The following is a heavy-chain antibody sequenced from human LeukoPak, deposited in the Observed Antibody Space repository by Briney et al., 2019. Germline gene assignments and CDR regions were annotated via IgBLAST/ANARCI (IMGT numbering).Heavy chain of an antibody. Sequence: ASVKVSCKASGYTFTSYDINWVRQATGQGLEWMGWMNPNSGNTGYAQKFQGRVTMTRDTSTSTVYMELSSLRSEDTAVYYCVGATFDYWGQGTLVTVSS. CDR2: MNPNSGNT. V-gene: IGHV1-8*01. CDR3: VGATFDY. J-gene: IGHJ4*02. CDR1: GYTFTSYD.